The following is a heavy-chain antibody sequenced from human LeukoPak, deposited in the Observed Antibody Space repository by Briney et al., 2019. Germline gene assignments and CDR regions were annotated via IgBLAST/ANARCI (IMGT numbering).Heavy chain of an antibody. CDR2: IANDGKTT. CDR1: GFIFSMYG. D-gene: IGHD1-26*01. V-gene: IGHV3-30*18. Sequence: QPGRSLRLSCAASGFIFSMYGTHWVRQAPGKGLEWVAVIANDGKTTYYADSVKGRFTISRDISKNTLYLQMNSLRAEDTAIYYCAKDRVGATLYFDCWGQGTLVTVSS. J-gene: IGHJ4*02. CDR3: AKDRVGATLYFDC.